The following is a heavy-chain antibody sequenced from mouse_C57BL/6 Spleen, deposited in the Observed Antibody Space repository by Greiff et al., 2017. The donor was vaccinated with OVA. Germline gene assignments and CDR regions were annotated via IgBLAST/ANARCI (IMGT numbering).Heavy chain of an antibody. J-gene: IGHJ3*01. D-gene: IGHD5-1*01. Sequence: EVQLQQSGPELVKPGASVKISCKASGYSFTGYYMNWVKQSPEKSLEWIGEINPSTGGTTYNQKFKAKATLTVDKSSSTAYMQLKSLTSEDSAVYYCARYLNRGEAWFAYWGQGTLVTVSA. CDR1: GYSFTGYY. V-gene: IGHV1-42*01. CDR2: INPSTGGT. CDR3: ARYLNRGEAWFAY.